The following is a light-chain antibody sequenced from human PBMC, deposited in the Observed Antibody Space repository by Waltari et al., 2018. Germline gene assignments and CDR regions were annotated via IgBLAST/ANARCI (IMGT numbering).Light chain of an antibody. CDR1: SGHSTYP. CDR2: VNSHGSH. J-gene: IGLJ3*02. Sequence: QLMLSQPPSASASLGASVKLTCTPSSGHSTYPIAWPHQQPAKGPRYLMTVNSHGSHTKGDGIPYRSSGSSSGAERYLTISSLQSEDETDYYCQTGGFGIWVFGGGTKLTVL. CDR3: QTGGFGIWV. V-gene: IGLV4-69*01.